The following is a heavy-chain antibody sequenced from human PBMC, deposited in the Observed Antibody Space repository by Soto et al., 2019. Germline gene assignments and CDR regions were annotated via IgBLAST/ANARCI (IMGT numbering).Heavy chain of an antibody. CDR1: GFTFSSNA. J-gene: IGHJ6*02. Sequence: GGSLRLSCSGSGFTFSSNAMHWVRQAPGKGLEYVSGISNNGGSTYYADSVKDRFIISRDSPKNTLYLQVNSLRPDDTAVYYCVRSSRRDITASRGMDVWGQGTTVTVSS. D-gene: IGHD3-3*01. V-gene: IGHV3-64*04. CDR3: VRSSRRDITASRGMDV. CDR2: ISNNGGST.